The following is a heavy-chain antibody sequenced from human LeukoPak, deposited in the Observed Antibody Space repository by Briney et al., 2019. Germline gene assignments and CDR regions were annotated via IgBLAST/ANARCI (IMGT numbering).Heavy chain of an antibody. CDR3: ARGTAGAF. J-gene: IGHJ4*02. V-gene: IGHV3-23*01. D-gene: IGHD6-13*01. Sequence: GGSLRLSCAASGFTFSSYSMNWVRQAPGKGLEWVSAIGPGGGTYYADSVKGRFTISRDNSKNTLYLQMNSLRAEDTAVYYCARGTAGAFWGQGTLVTVSS. CDR1: GFTFSSYS. CDR2: IGPGGGT.